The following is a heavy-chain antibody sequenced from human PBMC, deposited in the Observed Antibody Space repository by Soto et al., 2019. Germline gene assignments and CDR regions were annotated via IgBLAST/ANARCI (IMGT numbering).Heavy chain of an antibody. CDR3: ARSVAGLDY. D-gene: IGHD6-19*01. CDR1: GGSFSDYY. Sequence: QVQLQQWGAGLLKPSETLSLTCAVYGGSFSDYYWSWIRRPPGRGREWIGEINHSGSTNSNPSLKSRVTISVDTSKNQFSLKLSAVTAADTGVYYCARSVAGLDYWGQGTLVTVSS. J-gene: IGHJ4*02. V-gene: IGHV4-34*01. CDR2: INHSGST.